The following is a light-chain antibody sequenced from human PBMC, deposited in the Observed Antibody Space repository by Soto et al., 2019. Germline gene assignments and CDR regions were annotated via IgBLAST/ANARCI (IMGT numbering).Light chain of an antibody. V-gene: IGKV2-28*01. CDR2: LGS. Sequence: MTQSTLILPVTPGKPASISCRSSQSLVYNNTYIYLDWYLQTPGQSPQILIYLGSHRATGVPDRFSVSGTGTFFTLKVSRVPAGFVGTDYCMQTLQRVTFGQGTRLEIK. CDR1: QSLVYNNTYIY. J-gene: IGKJ5*01. CDR3: MQTLQRVT.